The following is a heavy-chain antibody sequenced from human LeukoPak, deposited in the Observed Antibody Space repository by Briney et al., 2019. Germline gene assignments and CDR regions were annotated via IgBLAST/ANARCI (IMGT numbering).Heavy chain of an antibody. V-gene: IGHV1-18*01. Sequence: ASVKVSCKASGYTFTSYGISWVRQAPGQGLEWMGWIISDNGNTNYAQKVQGRVTMTTDTSTSTAYMGLRSLRSDDTAVYYCARDPGSGWYVVDYWGQGTLVTVSS. J-gene: IGHJ4*02. CDR3: ARDPGSGWYVVDY. CDR1: GYTFTSYG. CDR2: IISDNGNT. D-gene: IGHD6-19*01.